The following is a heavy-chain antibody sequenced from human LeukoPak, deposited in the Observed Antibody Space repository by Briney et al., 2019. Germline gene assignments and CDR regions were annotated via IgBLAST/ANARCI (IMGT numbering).Heavy chain of an antibody. J-gene: IGHJ5*02. Sequence: PSETLSLTCTVSGGSISSYYWSWIRQPAGKGLEWIGRIYTSGSTNYNPSLKSPVTISVDKSKNQFSLKLSSVTAADTAVYYCARSDTADYGDYVISRWFDPWGQGTLVTVSS. D-gene: IGHD4-17*01. V-gene: IGHV4-4*07. CDR2: IYTSGST. CDR3: ARSDTADYGDYVISRWFDP. CDR1: GGSISSYY.